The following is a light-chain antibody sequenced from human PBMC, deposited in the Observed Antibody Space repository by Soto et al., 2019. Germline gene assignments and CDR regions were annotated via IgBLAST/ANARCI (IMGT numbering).Light chain of an antibody. V-gene: IGLV2-14*03. CDR1: SSDVGSYNS. CDR2: DVN. Sequence: QSVRTQPASVSGFPGQSIAISCTGTSSDVGSYNSVSWYQQYPGKAPKLMIHDVNNRPSGISDRFSASKSGNTASLTISGLQAEDEADYCCSSFTSSTSYVFGTGTKATVL. J-gene: IGLJ1*01. CDR3: SSFTSSTSYV.